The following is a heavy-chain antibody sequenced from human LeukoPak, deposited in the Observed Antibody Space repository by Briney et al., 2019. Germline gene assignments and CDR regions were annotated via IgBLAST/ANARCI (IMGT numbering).Heavy chain of an antibody. J-gene: IGHJ4*02. Sequence: GGSLRLSCAASGFTFSSYNMNWARQAPGKGLEWVSSISSSSSYIDYADSVKGRFTISRDNAKNSLYLQMNSLRAEDTAVYYCARVRDSYGHGAAALYYFDYWGQGTLVTVSS. V-gene: IGHV3-21*01. CDR3: ARVRDSYGHGAAALYYFDY. D-gene: IGHD5-18*01. CDR1: GFTFSSYN. CDR2: ISSSSSYI.